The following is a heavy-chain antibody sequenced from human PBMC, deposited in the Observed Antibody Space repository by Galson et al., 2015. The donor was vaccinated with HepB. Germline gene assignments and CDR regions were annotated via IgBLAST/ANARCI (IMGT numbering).Heavy chain of an antibody. Sequence: EWIGEISPSGSTNQNPSLKSRVTVSVDTSKNQFSLRLTSVTAADTAVYFCARDPFDGYSFFDYWGQGILVTVSS. V-gene: IGHV4-4*06. CDR3: ARDPFDGYSFFDY. CDR2: ISPSGST. J-gene: IGHJ4*02. D-gene: IGHD2-21*02.